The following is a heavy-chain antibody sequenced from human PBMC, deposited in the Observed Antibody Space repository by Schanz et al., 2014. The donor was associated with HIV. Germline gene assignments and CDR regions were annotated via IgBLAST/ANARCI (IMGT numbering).Heavy chain of an antibody. Sequence: QVQLVESGGGVVQPGRSLRLSCAASGFTFSSYGMHWVRQAPGKGLEWAAVISYDGSNKNYADSVKGRFTISRDNSKNTLYLQMNSLRAEDTAVYYCARDVSHDSSGHYSDYYYGMDVWGQGTTVTVSS. D-gene: IGHD3-22*01. CDR2: ISYDGSNK. CDR3: ARDVSHDSSGHYSDYYYGMDV. J-gene: IGHJ6*02. CDR1: GFTFSSYG. V-gene: IGHV3-30*03.